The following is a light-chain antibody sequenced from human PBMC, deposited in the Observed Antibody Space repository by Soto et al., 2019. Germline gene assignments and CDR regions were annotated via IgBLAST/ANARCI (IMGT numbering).Light chain of an antibody. J-gene: IGLJ2*01. CDR1: SSDVGGYNS. V-gene: IGLV2-14*01. CDR3: GSYTSSNSLL. Sequence: QSALTQPASVSGSPGQSITISCTGTSSDVGGYNSVSWYQQHSGKAPRLMIYDVSNRPSGVSNRFSGSKSGNTASLTISGLQAEDETDYYYGSYTSSNSLLFGGGTKVTVL. CDR2: DVS.